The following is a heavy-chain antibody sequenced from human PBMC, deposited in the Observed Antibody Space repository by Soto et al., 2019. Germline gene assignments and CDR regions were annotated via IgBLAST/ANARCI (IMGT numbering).Heavy chain of an antibody. D-gene: IGHD6-25*01. CDR3: AKDRVDTGYSSGWRPHYYYYGMDV. Sequence: GGSLRLSCAASGFTFSSYAMSWVRQAPGKGQEWVSAIIGSGGSTYYAVSVKGRFIISRDNSKNTLYLQMNSLRAEDTAVYYCAKDRVDTGYSSGWRPHYYYYGMDVWGQGTTVTVSS. J-gene: IGHJ6*02. CDR1: GFTFSSYA. CDR2: IIGSGGST. V-gene: IGHV3-23*01.